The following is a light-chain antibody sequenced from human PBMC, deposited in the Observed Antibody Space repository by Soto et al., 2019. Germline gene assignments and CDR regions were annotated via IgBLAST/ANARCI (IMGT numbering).Light chain of an antibody. CDR1: SSNIGRNY. J-gene: IGLJ1*01. Sequence: QSVLPQTPSVSGTPGQTVTISCSGSSSNIGRNYVYWYQQLPGAAPKLLMYSHNIRPSGVPDRFSASTSGTSASLTVSGLQAEDEADYYCNSYVGNNNFVFGTGTKVTVL. CDR3: NSYVGNNNFV. V-gene: IGLV1-47*02. CDR2: SHN.